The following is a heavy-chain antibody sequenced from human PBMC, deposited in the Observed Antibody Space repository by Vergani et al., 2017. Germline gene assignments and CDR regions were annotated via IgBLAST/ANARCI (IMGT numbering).Heavy chain of an antibody. CDR3: ARDQGNRYFDWLNAFDI. J-gene: IGHJ3*02. CDR1: GFTFSSHS. D-gene: IGHD3-9*01. V-gene: IGHV3-21*01. CDR2: ISSSSSYI. Sequence: EVQLVESGGGLVKPGGSLRLSCAASGFTFSSHSMNWVRQAPGKGLEWVSSISSSSSYIYYADSVKGRFTISRDNAKNSLYLQMNSLRAEDTAVYYCARDQGNRYFDWLNAFDIWGQGTMVTVSS.